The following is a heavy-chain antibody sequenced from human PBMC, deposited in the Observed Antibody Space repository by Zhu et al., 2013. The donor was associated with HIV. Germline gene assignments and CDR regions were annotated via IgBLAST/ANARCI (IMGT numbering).Heavy chain of an antibody. J-gene: IGHJ4*01. D-gene: IGHD2-15*01. CDR2: INPYNGDT. CDR3: ARLGDLIMGAAKF. V-gene: IGHV1-18*01. Sequence: QVHLVQSGPELKKPGASVRVSCKASGYTFTSYALAWVRQAPGRGLEWMGWINPYNGDTKYARRFQGRVTMSTDTSTNTAYMEVRTLRSDDTAVYFCARLGDLIMGAAKFWGHGTLVTVSS. CDR1: GYTFTSYA.